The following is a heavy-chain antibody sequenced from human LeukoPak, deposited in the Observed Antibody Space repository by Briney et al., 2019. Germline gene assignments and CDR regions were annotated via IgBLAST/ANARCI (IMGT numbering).Heavy chain of an antibody. CDR3: ARHPPRDCSSSSCYKRWFDP. CDR2: MYYGGST. V-gene: IGHV4-39*01. J-gene: IGHJ5*02. Sequence: SETLSLTCTVSGGSISSSDSYWGWIRQPPGKGLEWIGSMYYGGSTYYNPSLKSRVTISVDTSKNQFSLKLNSVTAADTAVYYCARHPPRDCSSSSCYKRWFDPWGQGTLVTVSS. D-gene: IGHD2-2*02. CDR1: GGSISSSDSY.